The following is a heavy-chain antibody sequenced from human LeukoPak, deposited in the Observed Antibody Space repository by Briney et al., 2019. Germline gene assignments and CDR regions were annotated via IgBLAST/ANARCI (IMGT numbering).Heavy chain of an antibody. J-gene: IGHJ4*02. Sequence: GSLRLSCAASGFTFSSYWMSWVRQAPGKGLEWVANIKQDGSEKYYVDSVKGRFTISRDNAKNSLYLQMNSLRAEDTAVYYCARGQHWLLVRYFDYWGQGTLVTVSS. V-gene: IGHV3-7*01. CDR3: ARGQHWLLVRYFDY. CDR1: GFTFSSYW. D-gene: IGHD3-10*01. CDR2: IKQDGSEK.